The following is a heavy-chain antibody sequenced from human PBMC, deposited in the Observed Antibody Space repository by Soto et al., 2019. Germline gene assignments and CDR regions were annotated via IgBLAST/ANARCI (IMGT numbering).Heavy chain of an antibody. J-gene: IGHJ4*02. CDR2: INHSGST. D-gene: IGHD3-16*01. CDR1: GGSFSGYY. Sequence: QVQLQQWGAGLLKPSETLSLTCAVYGGSFSGYYWSWIRQPPGKGLEWIGEINHSGSTNYNPSLTGRVTISVDTSKNQFSLKLSSVTAADTAVYYCARVPPVGAADYWGQGTLVTVSS. V-gene: IGHV4-34*01. CDR3: ARVPPVGAADY.